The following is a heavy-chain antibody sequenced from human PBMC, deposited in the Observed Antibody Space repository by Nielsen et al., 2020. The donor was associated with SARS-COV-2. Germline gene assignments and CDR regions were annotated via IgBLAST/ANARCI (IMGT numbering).Heavy chain of an antibody. CDR2: IGTAGDT. J-gene: IGHJ6*02. CDR3: ARTVSSSWYYYGMDV. Sequence: GESLKISCAASGFTFSSYDMHWVRQATGKGLEWVSAIGTAGDTYYPGSVKGRFTISRENAKNSLYLQMNSLRAGDTAVYYCARTVSSSWYYYGMDVWGQGTTVTVSS. V-gene: IGHV3-13*04. CDR1: GFTFSSYD. D-gene: IGHD6-13*01.